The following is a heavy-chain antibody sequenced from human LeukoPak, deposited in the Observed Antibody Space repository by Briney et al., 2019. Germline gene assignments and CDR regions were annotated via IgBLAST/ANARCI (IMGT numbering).Heavy chain of an antibody. CDR1: GYTFTSYA. CDR3: ARDLAPTLLTGYDY. D-gene: IGHD7-27*01. Sequence: ASVKVSCTASGYTFTSYAMHWVRQAPGQRLKWMGWINAGNGNTKYSQKFQGRVTITRDTSASTAYMELSSLRSEDTAVYYCARDLAPTLLTGYDYWGQGTLVTVSS. V-gene: IGHV1-3*01. CDR2: INAGNGNT. J-gene: IGHJ4*02.